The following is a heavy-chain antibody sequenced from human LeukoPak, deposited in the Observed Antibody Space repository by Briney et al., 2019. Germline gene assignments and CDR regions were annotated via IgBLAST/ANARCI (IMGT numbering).Heavy chain of an antibody. J-gene: IGHJ3*01. D-gene: IGHD3-3*01. V-gene: IGHV3-33*01. CDR1: GYIFSNYG. CDR3: ARAERQEWFNP. CDR2: IWYDERKT. Sequence: GGSLRLSCAASGYIFSNYGMHWVRQAPGKGLEWVAVIWYDERKTLYADSVKGRFTISRDKSTNTLYLQMNSLRVEDTAVYYCARAERQEWFNPWGQGTMVTVSS.